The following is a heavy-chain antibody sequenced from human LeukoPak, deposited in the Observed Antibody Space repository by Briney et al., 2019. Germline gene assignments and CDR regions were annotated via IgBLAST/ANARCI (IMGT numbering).Heavy chain of an antibody. CDR3: ARDSSGWGLAV. J-gene: IGHJ6*02. CDR2: IGRAGDT. Sequence: PGGSLRLSCAAAGFTFNAYDMHWVRHATGKGLEWVSYIGRAGDTYYAGSVKGRFTISREDATASLFLQMNSLGVGDTAVYYCARDSSGWGLAVWGQGTTVTVSS. D-gene: IGHD6-19*01. CDR1: GFTFNAYD. V-gene: IGHV3-13*04.